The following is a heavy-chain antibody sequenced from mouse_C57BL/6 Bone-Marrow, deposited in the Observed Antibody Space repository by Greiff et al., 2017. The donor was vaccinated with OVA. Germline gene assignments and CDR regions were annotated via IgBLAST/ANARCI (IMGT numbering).Heavy chain of an antibody. CDR2: IYPRSGNT. CDR3: AGYYSKPRYQDG. CDR1: GYTFTSYG. D-gene: IGHD2-12*01. Sequence: QVQLQQSGAELARPGASVKLSCKASGYTFTSYGISWVKQRTGQGLEWIGEIYPRSGNTYYNEKFKGKATLTADKSSSTAYMELRSLTSEDSAVYFCAGYYSKPRYQDGWGKGTTVTVSS. V-gene: IGHV1-81*01. J-gene: IGHJ1*03.